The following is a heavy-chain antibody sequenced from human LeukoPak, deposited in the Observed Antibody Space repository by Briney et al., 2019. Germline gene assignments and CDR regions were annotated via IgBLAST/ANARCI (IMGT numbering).Heavy chain of an antibody. D-gene: IGHD2-15*01. CDR1: GYTFTSYG. V-gene: IGHV1-18*01. Sequence: ASVKVSCKASGYTFTSYGISWVRQAPGQGLEWMGWISAYNGNTNYAQKLQGRVTMTTDTSTSTAYMELRSLRSDDTAVYYCARALPKKYCSGGSCYLDYWGQGTLVTVSS. J-gene: IGHJ4*02. CDR2: ISAYNGNT. CDR3: ARALPKKYCSGGSCYLDY.